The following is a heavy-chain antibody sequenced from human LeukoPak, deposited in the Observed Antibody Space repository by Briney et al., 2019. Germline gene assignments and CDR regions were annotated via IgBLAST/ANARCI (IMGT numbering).Heavy chain of an antibody. CDR1: GFTSNNYA. CDR2: INENGGST. D-gene: IGHD3-22*01. Sequence: GSLRLSCAASGFTSNNYAVSWVRQAPGKGLEWVSGINENGGSTYYADSVKGRFTISRDNSKNTLYLQMNSLRAEDTAIYYCARQGGYYYESSASYYFDYWGQGTLVTVSS. V-gene: IGHV3-23*01. CDR3: ARQGGYYYESSASYYFDY. J-gene: IGHJ4*02.